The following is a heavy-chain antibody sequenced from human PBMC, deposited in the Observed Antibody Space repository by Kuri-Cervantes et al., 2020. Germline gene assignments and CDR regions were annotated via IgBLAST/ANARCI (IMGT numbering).Heavy chain of an antibody. CDR1: GYTFTYRY. Sequence: ASVKVSCKASGYTFTYRYLHWVRQAPGQALEWMGWISTNTGNTNYAQNLQGRVTMTTDTSTRTAYMELRSLRSDDTAVYYCARLCSSGSCFCYWGQGTLVTVSS. J-gene: IGHJ4*02. D-gene: IGHD2-15*01. V-gene: IGHV1-18*04. CDR3: ARLCSSGSCFCY. CDR2: ISTNTGNT.